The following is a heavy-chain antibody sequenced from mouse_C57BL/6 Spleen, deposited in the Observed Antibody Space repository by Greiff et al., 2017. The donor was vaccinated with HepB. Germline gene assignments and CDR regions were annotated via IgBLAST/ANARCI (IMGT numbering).Heavy chain of an antibody. CDR2: IDPETGGT. CDR1: GYTFTDYE. J-gene: IGHJ4*01. V-gene: IGHV1-15*01. D-gene: IGHD3-3*01. CDR3: TYALGAMDY. Sequence: QVHVKQSGAELVRPGASVTLSCKASGYTFTDYEMHWVKQTPVHGLEWIGAIDPETGGTAYNQKFKGKAILTADKSSSTAYMELRSLTSEDSAVYYCTYALGAMDYWGQGTSVTVSS.